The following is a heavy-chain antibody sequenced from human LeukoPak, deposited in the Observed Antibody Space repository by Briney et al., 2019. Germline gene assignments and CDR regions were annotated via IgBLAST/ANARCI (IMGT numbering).Heavy chain of an antibody. Sequence: GGSLTLSCTASDFTFSDYAMSWVRQARGKGLEWVSSISGSGSNTYYADSVKGRFSISRDNSKNTLYLQMNSLRAEDTAVYYCAKASATRWSGWFDPWGQGTLVTVSS. CDR2: ISGSGSNT. D-gene: IGHD6-13*01. CDR3: AKASATRWSGWFDP. J-gene: IGHJ5*02. V-gene: IGHV3-23*01. CDR1: DFTFSDYA.